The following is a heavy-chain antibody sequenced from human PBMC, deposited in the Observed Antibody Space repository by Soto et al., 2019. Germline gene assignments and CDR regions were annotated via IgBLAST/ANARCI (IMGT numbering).Heavy chain of an antibody. Sequence: QVQLVQSGAEVKKPGASVKVSCKASGYTFTIYYMHWVRQAPGQGLEWKGIINPSGGSTSYAQMFQGRVTMTRDTSTSTVYMELSSLRSEDTAIYYCARSRDRFDYWGQGTLVTVSS. CDR2: INPSGGST. CDR1: GYTFTIYY. J-gene: IGHJ4*02. CDR3: ARSRDRFDY. V-gene: IGHV1-46*01.